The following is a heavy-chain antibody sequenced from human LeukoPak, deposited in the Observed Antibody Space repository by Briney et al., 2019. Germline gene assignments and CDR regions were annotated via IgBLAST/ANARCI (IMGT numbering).Heavy chain of an antibody. CDR3: ARDWLGWFDP. V-gene: IGHV4-39*07. Sequence: SETLSLTCTVSGGSISSSSYYWGWIRQPPGKGLEWIGSIYYSGSTYYNPSLKSRVTISVDTSKNQFSLKLSSVTAADTAVYYCARDWLGWFDPWGQGTLVTVSS. CDR2: IYYSGST. J-gene: IGHJ5*02. CDR1: GGSISSSSYY. D-gene: IGHD6-19*01.